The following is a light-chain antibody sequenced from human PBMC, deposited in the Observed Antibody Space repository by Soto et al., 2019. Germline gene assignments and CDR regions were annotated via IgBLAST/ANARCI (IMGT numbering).Light chain of an antibody. Sequence: DVQLTLSPSSLPSPVGPSITICCRARHGIYSYVAWYQQKPGRSPTILIYAASTLESGVPSRFSGSGSDTDFTLTISGLQPEDAGIYYCQNYKSLSRGFGRAFGQGTKVHIK. V-gene: IGKV1-27*01. CDR3: QNYKSLSRGFGRA. J-gene: IGKJ1*01. CDR1: HGIYSY. CDR2: AAS.